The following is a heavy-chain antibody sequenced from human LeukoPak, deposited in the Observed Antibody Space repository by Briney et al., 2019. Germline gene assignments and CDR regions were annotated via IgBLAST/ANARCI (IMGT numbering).Heavy chain of an antibody. Sequence: ASVKVSCKASGYTFTSYDINWVRQATGQGLEWMGWMNPNSGNTGYAQKFQGRVTMTRNTSISTAYMELSSLRYEDTAVYYCATGITPNYYYYYYMDVWGKGTTVTVSS. CDR1: GYTFTSYD. CDR3: ATGITPNYYYYYYMDV. D-gene: IGHD3-3*01. CDR2: MNPNSGNT. V-gene: IGHV1-8*01. J-gene: IGHJ6*03.